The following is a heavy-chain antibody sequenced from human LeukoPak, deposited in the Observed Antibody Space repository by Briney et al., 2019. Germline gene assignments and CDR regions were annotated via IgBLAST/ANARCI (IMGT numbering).Heavy chain of an antibody. CDR1: GFTFSDYY. V-gene: IGHV3-11*05. CDR3: ARGPTTVDY. Sequence: GGSLRLSCAASGFTFSDYYMSWIRQAPGKGLEWVSYISCSSSYTNYADSVKGRFTISRDNAKNSLYLQMNSLRAEDTAVYYCARGPTTVDYWGQGTLVTVSS. J-gene: IGHJ4*02. CDR2: ISCSSSYT. D-gene: IGHD1-26*01.